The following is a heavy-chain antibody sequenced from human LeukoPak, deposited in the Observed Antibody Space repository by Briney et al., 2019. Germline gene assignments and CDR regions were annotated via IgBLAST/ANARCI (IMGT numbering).Heavy chain of an antibody. V-gene: IGHV1-69*04. CDR2: IIPILGIA. D-gene: IGHD3/OR15-3a*01. CDR3: AREHDDVWTSCDY. Sequence: SVKVSCKASGGTFSSYAISWVRQAPGQGLEWMGRIIPILGIANYAQKFQGRVTITADKSTSTAYMELSSLRSEDTAMYYCAREHDDVWTSCDYWGQGTLVTVSS. J-gene: IGHJ4*02. CDR1: GGTFSSYA.